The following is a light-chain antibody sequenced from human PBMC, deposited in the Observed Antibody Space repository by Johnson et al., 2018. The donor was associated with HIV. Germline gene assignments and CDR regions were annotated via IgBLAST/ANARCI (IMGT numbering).Light chain of an antibody. Sequence: QPALTQPPSVSAAPGQKVTISCSGSSSNIGNNYVSWYQHLPGTAPKLLIYENNKRPSGIPDRFSGSKSGTSATLGITGLQTGDEADYYCGTWESRLSAVFGTGTKVTVL. CDR2: ENN. CDR3: GTWESRLSAV. V-gene: IGLV1-51*02. CDR1: SSNIGNNY. J-gene: IGLJ1*01.